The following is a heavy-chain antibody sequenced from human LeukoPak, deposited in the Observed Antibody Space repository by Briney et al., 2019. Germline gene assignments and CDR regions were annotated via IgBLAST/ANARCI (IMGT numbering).Heavy chain of an antibody. D-gene: IGHD3-22*01. CDR1: GFTFSGYS. J-gene: IGHJ4*02. CDR2: FGTRSTSI. V-gene: IGHV3-21*01. CDR3: AREVSEGFDF. Sequence: GGSLRLSCTASGFTFSGYSMNWIRQAPGKGLEWASSFGTRSTSIYHAGSVKGRFAISRDNAKNSLYLQMNSLRAEDTALYYCAREVSEGFDFWGQGTLVTVSS.